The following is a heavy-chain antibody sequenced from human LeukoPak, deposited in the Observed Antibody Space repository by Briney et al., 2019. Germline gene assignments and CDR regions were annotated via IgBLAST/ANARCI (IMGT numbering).Heavy chain of an antibody. D-gene: IGHD3-10*01. J-gene: IGHJ5*02. CDR3: ARETLITMVRGGRYNWFDP. V-gene: IGHV3-20*04. CDR1: GFTFDDYG. CDR2: INWNGGST. Sequence: PGGSLRLSCAASGFTFDDYGMSWVRQAPGKGLEWVSGINWNGGSTGYADSVKGRFTISRDNAKNSLHLQMNSLRAEDTAVYYCARETLITMVRGGRYNWFDPWGQGTLVTVSS.